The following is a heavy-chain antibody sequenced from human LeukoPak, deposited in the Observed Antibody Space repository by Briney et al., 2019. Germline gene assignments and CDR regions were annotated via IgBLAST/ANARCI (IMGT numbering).Heavy chain of an antibody. D-gene: IGHD4-23*01. CDR2: INPNSGGT. CDR3: ARADYGGNWYYFDY. V-gene: IGHV1-2*04. Sequence: ASVKVSCKASGYTFTGYYMHWVRQAPGQGLEWMGWINPNSGGTNYAQKFQGWVTMTRDTSISTAYMELSRLRSDDTAVYYCARADYGGNWYYFDYWGQGTLVTVSP. J-gene: IGHJ4*02. CDR1: GYTFTGYY.